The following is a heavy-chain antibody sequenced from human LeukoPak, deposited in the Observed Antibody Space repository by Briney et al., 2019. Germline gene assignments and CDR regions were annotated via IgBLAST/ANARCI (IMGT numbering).Heavy chain of an antibody. CDR2: IYPGDSDT. CDR3: ARQAVPVAKYFQF. D-gene: IGHD2-2*01. Sequence: GESLKISCKGSGYSFTSYWIGWVRQMPGKGLEWLGIIYPGDSDTRYSPSFQGQVTISADKSIGTAYLQWSSLKASDTAMYCCARQAVPVAKYFQFWGQGTLVTVSS. CDR1: GYSFTSYW. J-gene: IGHJ1*01. V-gene: IGHV5-51*01.